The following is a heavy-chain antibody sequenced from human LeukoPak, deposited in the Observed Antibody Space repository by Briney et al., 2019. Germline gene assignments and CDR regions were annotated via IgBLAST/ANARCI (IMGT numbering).Heavy chain of an antibody. J-gene: IGHJ4*02. CDR1: GYTFTGYY. V-gene: IGHV1-2*06. CDR3: ARDRDVLLWFGDTYYFYY. CDR2: INPNSGGT. Sequence: ASVKVSCKASGYTFTGYYMHWVRQAPGQGLEWMGRINPNSGGTNYAQKFQGRVTMTRDTSISTAYMELSRLRSDDTAVYYCARDRDVLLWFGDTYYFYYWGQGTLVTVSS. D-gene: IGHD3-10*01.